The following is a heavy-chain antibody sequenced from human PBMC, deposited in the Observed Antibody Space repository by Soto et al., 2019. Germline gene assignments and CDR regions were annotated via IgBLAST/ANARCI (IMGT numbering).Heavy chain of an antibody. CDR2: IIPIFGTA. CDR1: GGTFSSYA. V-gene: IGHV1-69*13. D-gene: IGHD2-2*01. J-gene: IGHJ6*02. CDR3: ARTGAAAMRGYYYYYGMDV. Sequence: SVKVSCKASGGTFSSYAISWVRQAPGQGLEWMGGIIPIFGTANYAQKFQGRVTITADESTSTAYMELSSLRSEDTAVYYCARTGAAAMRGYYYYYGMDVWGQGTTVTVSS.